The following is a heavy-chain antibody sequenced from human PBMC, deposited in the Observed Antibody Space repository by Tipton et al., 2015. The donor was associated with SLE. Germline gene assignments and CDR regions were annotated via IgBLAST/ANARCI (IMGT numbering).Heavy chain of an antibody. V-gene: IGHV4-39*07. CDR1: GDSISSSYYH. CDR2: FYYDATT. J-gene: IGHJ5*02. Sequence: TLSLTCSVSGDSISSSYYHWGWIRQPPGRGLEWIASFYYDATTYYNPSLKSRVTISVDTSKNQFSLKLRSVTAADTAVYFCARHGSGTYYSRFDPWGQGNLVTVSS. CDR3: ARHGSGTYYSRFDP. D-gene: IGHD1-26*01.